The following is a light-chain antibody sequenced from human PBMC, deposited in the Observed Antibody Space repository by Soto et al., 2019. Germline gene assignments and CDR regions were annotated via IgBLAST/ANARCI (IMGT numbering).Light chain of an antibody. CDR1: QSISNS. V-gene: IGKV1-39*01. CDR3: QQRYISPVT. J-gene: IGKJ5*01. CDR2: AAS. Sequence: DIQMTQSPSSLSASVGHRVTITCPASQSISNSLNWYQQKHGKAPKLMIYAASSLQGGVPSRFSGSVSGTDGTITVDSLKNEDGSTYDCQQRYISPVTFGQGTRLEIK.